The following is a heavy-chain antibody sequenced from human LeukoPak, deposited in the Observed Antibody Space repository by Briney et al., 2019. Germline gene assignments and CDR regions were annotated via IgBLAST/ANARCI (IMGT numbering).Heavy chain of an antibody. Sequence: SETLSLTCTVSGGSISSGDYYWSWIRQPPGKGLEWIGYIYYSGSNYYNPSLKSRVTISVDTSKNQFSLKLSSVTAADTAVYYCARGGDYGSGSNWFDPWGQGTLVTVSS. V-gene: IGHV4-30-4*01. D-gene: IGHD3-10*01. J-gene: IGHJ5*02. CDR2: IYYSGSN. CDR1: GGSISSGDYY. CDR3: ARGGDYGSGSNWFDP.